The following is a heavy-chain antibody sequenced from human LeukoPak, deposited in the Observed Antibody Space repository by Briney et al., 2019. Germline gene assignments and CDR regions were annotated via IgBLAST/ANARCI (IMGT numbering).Heavy chain of an antibody. CDR3: ARAVAGTGYFDY. Sequence: GASVKVSCKASGGTFSSYTISWVRQAPRQGLEWMGRIIPILGIANYAQKFQGRVTITADKSTSTAHMELSSLRSEDTAVYYCARAVAGTGYFDYWGQGTLVTVSS. CDR1: GGTFSSYT. CDR2: IIPILGIA. V-gene: IGHV1-69*02. J-gene: IGHJ4*02. D-gene: IGHD6-19*01.